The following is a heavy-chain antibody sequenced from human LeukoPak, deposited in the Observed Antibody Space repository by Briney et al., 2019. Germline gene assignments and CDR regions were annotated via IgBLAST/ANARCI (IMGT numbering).Heavy chain of an antibody. Sequence: GGSLRLSCAASGFTFSTYSMSWVRQAPGKGLEWVSSISSSSSYIYYADSVKDRFTISRDNAKDSLYLQMNSLRAEDTAVYYCARDGKADYYGSGNPPRYWYFDLWGRGTLVTVSS. D-gene: IGHD3-10*01. CDR2: ISSSSSYI. CDR3: ARDGKADYYGSGNPPRYWYFDL. CDR1: GFTFSTYS. J-gene: IGHJ2*01. V-gene: IGHV3-21*01.